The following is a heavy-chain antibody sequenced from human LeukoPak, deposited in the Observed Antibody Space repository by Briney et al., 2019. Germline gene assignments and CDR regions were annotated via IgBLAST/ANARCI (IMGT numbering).Heavy chain of an antibody. J-gene: IGHJ3*02. D-gene: IGHD3-22*01. Sequence: ASVKVSCKASGYIFTRYGISWVRQAPGQGLEWMGWNTSYKGNTNYAQKFQGRVTMPTNTSTNTAYMELRSLRSDHTAVYYGASGSKTNYYDNTGYGLIAFDIWGQGTMVTVSS. CDR2: NTSYKGNT. V-gene: IGHV1-18*01. CDR3: ASGSKTNYYDNTGYGLIAFDI. CDR1: GYIFTRYG.